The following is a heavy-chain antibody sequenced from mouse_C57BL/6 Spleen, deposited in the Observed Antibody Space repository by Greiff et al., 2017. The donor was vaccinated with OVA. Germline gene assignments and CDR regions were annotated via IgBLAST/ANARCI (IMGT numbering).Heavy chain of an antibody. CDR2: INPSNGGT. CDR1: GYTFTSYW. J-gene: IGHJ4*01. D-gene: IGHD1-1*01. Sequence: QVQLQQPGTELVKPGASVKLSCKASGYTFTSYWMHWVKQRPGQGLEWIGNINPSNGGTNYNEKFKSKATLTVDKSSSTAYMQLSSLTSEDSAVYYCARGGLYYYGSSYDAMDYWGQGTSVTVSS. CDR3: ARGGLYYYGSSYDAMDY. V-gene: IGHV1-53*01.